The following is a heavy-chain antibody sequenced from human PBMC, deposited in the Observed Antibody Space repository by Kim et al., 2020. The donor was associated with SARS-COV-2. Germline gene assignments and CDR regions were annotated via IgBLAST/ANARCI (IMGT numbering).Heavy chain of an antibody. V-gene: IGHV4-34*01. CDR3: ASFDSSGWGFDP. Sequence: NYTPSPRRRVTISVDTSKNQFSLKLSSVTAADTAVYYCASFDSSGWGFDPWGQGTLVTVSS. D-gene: IGHD3-22*01. J-gene: IGHJ5*02.